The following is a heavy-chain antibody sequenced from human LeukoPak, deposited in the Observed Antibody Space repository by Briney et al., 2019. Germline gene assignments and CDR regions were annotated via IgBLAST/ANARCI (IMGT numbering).Heavy chain of an antibody. J-gene: IGHJ4*02. V-gene: IGHV1-2*02. Sequence: GASVKVSCKASGYTFTGYYMHWVRQAPGQGLEWMGWINPNSDGTNYAQKFQGRVTMTRDTSISTAYMELSRLRSDDTAVYYCAGNYDSSGSLDYWGQGTLVTVSS. CDR1: GYTFTGYY. CDR2: INPNSDGT. CDR3: AGNYDSSGSLDY. D-gene: IGHD3-22*01.